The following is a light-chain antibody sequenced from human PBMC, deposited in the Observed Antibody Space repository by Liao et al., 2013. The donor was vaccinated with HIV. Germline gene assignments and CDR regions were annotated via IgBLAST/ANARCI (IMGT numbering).Light chain of an antibody. CDR3: QVWDSSSDHVV. V-gene: IGLV3-21*01. CDR2: YDS. Sequence: SYVLTQPPSVSVAPGKTARITCGGNNIGSKSVHWYQQKPGQAPVVVMYYDSDRPSGIPERFSGSNSGNTATLTISRVEAGDEADYYCQVWDSSSDHVVFGGGTKLTVL. J-gene: IGLJ2*01. CDR1: NIGSKS.